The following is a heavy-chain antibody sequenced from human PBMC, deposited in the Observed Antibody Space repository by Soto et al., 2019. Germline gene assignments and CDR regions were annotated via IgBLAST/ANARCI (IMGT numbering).Heavy chain of an antibody. Sequence: PSETRSLTCTVSGGSIRSSSYYWGWIRQPPGKCLEWIGSIYCCGXXXYSPSLKXXVSISVDTSKXRFSLXLRSVTSADEXVYYCVSGYPWVGVDHWAQGTLVTVSS. V-gene: IGHV4-39*01. CDR2: IYCCGXX. CDR1: GGSIRSSSYY. CDR3: VSGYPWVGVDH. D-gene: IGHD3-22*01. J-gene: IGHJ4*02.